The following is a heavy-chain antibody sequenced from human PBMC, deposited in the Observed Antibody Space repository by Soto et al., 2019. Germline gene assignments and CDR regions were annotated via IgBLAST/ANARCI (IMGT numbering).Heavy chain of an antibody. V-gene: IGHV3-21*01. CDR2: IRSSRSNI. D-gene: IGHD4-17*01. J-gene: IGHJ4*02. CDR3: ASALFYGDYVLYYFDY. Sequence: PGGSLRLSCAASGFTFSSYSMNWVRQAPGKGLEWVSSIRSSRSNIYYADSVKGRFTISRDNAKNTLYLQMNSLRAEDTAVYYWASALFYGDYVLYYFDYWGQGTLVTVSS. CDR1: GFTFSSYS.